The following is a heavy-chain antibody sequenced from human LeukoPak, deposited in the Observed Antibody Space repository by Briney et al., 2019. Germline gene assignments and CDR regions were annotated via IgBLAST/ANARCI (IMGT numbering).Heavy chain of an antibody. V-gene: IGHV3-66*01. Sequence: GGSLRLSCVVSGFSVSSNYISWVRQAPGKGLEWVSVIYSGGSTYYADSVRGRFIISRHNSKNKVYLQMNSLRAEDTAVYYCARVKDFDYWGQGTLVTVSS. CDR3: ARVKDFDY. CDR2: IYSGGST. CDR1: GFSVSSNY. J-gene: IGHJ4*02.